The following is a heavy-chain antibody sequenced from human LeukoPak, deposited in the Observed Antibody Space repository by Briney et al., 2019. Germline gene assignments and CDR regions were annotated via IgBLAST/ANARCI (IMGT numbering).Heavy chain of an antibody. D-gene: IGHD3-10*01. CDR1: GVSISSYY. CDR3: AREATSGSFNY. CDR2: IYYSGST. J-gene: IGHJ4*02. V-gene: IGHV4-59*01. Sequence: SETLSLTCTVSGVSISSYYWSWVRQPPGKGLEWIGYIYYSGSTNYNPSLKSRVTISVDTSKNQFSLWLSSVTAADTAVYYCAREATSGSFNYWGQGTLVAVSS.